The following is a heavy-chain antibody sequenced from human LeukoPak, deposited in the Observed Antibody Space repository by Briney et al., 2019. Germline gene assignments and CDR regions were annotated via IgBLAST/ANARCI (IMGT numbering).Heavy chain of an antibody. Sequence: PGRSLRLSCAASGFTFSSYGMHWVRQAPGKGLEWVAVIWYDGSNKYYADSVKGRFTISRDNSKNTLYLQMNSLRAEDTAVYYCARGSLIIAAAGGDFDYWGQGTLVTVSS. V-gene: IGHV3-33*01. CDR1: GFTFSSYG. D-gene: IGHD6-13*01. CDR2: IWYDGSNK. J-gene: IGHJ4*02. CDR3: ARGSLIIAAAGGDFDY.